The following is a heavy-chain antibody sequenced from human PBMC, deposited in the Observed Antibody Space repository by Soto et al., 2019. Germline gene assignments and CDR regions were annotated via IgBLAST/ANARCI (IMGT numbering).Heavy chain of an antibody. J-gene: IGHJ6*03. Sequence: PSETLSLTCTVSGGSISSSSYYWGWIRQPPGKGLEWIGSIYYSGSTYYNPSLKSRVTISVDTSKNQFSLKLSSVTAADTAVYYCARQGLRTTSYMDVWGKGTTVTVSS. D-gene: IGHD4-17*01. V-gene: IGHV4-39*01. CDR2: IYYSGST. CDR1: GGSISSSSYY. CDR3: ARQGLRTTSYMDV.